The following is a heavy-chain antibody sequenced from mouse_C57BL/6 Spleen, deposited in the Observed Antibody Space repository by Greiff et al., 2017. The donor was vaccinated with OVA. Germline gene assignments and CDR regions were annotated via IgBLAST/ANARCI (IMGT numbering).Heavy chain of an antibody. Sequence: EVKVEESEGGLVQPGSSMKLSCTASGFTFSDYYMAWVRQVPEKGLEWVANINYDGSSTYYLDSLKSRFIISSDNAKNILYLQMSSLKSEDTATYYCARVSSGYYFDYWGQGTTLTVSS. D-gene: IGHD3-2*02. CDR1: GFTFSDYY. J-gene: IGHJ2*01. CDR2: INYDGSST. CDR3: ARVSSGYYFDY. V-gene: IGHV5-16*01.